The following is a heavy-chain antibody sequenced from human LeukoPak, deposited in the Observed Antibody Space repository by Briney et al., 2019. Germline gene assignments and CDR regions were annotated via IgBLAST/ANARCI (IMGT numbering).Heavy chain of an antibody. CDR2: IYTSGST. CDR1: GGSISSYY. V-gene: IGHV4-4*07. Sequence: NPSETLSLTCTVSGGSISSYYWSWIRQPAGKGLEWIGRIYTSGSTNYNPSLKSRVTMSVDTSKNQFSLKLSSVTAADTAVYYCARAPYYYDSNNDAFWGQGTMVTVSS. CDR3: ARAPYYYDSNNDAF. D-gene: IGHD3-22*01. J-gene: IGHJ3*01.